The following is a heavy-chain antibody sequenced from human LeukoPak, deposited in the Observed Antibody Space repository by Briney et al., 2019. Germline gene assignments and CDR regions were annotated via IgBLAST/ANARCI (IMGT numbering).Heavy chain of an antibody. Sequence: PGGSLRLSCAASGFTVSSNYMSWVRQAPGKGLEWVSVIYSGGSTYYADSVKGRFTISRDNSKNTLYLQMNSLRAEDTAVYYCAKEHVPYSGSFPGYWGQGTLVTVSS. J-gene: IGHJ4*02. CDR2: IYSGGST. V-gene: IGHV3-53*05. CDR3: AKEHVPYSGSFPGY. CDR1: GFTVSSNY. D-gene: IGHD1-26*01.